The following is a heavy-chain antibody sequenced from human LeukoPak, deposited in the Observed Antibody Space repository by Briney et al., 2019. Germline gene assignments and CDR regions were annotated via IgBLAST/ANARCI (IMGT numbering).Heavy chain of an antibody. J-gene: IGHJ3*02. Sequence: PGGSLRLSCAASGFTFSSYAMSWVRQAPGKGLEWVSVIYSGGSTYYADSVKGRFTISRDNSKNTLYLQMNSLRAEDTAVYYCARGEEYDSSGYYRAHGAFDIWGQGTMVTVSS. V-gene: IGHV3-66*01. CDR2: IYSGGST. CDR1: GFTFSSYA. CDR3: ARGEEYDSSGYYRAHGAFDI. D-gene: IGHD3-22*01.